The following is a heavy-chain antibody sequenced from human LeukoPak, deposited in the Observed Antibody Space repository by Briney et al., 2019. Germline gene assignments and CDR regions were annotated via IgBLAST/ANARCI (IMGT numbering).Heavy chain of an antibody. CDR2: IYYSGST. D-gene: IGHD2-21*02. CDR3: AGDREGDPFDY. V-gene: IGHV4-59*12. J-gene: IGHJ4*02. Sequence: SETLSLTCTVSGGSISSYYWSWIRQPPGKGLEWIGYIYYSGSTNYNPSLKSRVTISVDTSKNQFSLKLSSVTAADTAVYYCAGDREGDPFDYWGQGTLVTVSS. CDR1: GGSISSYY.